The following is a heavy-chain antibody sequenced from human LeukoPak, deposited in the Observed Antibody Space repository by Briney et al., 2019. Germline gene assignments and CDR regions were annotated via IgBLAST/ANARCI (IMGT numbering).Heavy chain of an antibody. CDR1: GYTFTSYG. Sequence: ASVKVSCKASGYTFTSYGISWVRQAPGQGLEWMGWISAYNGNTNYAQKLQGRVTMTTDTSTSTAYMELRSLRSDDTAVYYCARVWVDFWSGYYPYYYYYYYMDVWGKGTTVTVSS. CDR3: ARVWVDFWSGYYPYYYYYYYMDV. V-gene: IGHV1-18*01. D-gene: IGHD3-3*01. CDR2: ISAYNGNT. J-gene: IGHJ6*03.